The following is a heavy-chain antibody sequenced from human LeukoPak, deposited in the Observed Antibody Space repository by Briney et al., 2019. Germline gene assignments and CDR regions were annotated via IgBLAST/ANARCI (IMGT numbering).Heavy chain of an antibody. Sequence: PSETLSLTCTVSGGSISSYYWSWIRQPPGKGPEWIGNIYYSGSTSYNPSLQGRVTISVDTSKNQFSLKVSSVTAADTAVYYCARTFSSSWLDYWGQGTLVTVSS. CDR2: IYYSGST. D-gene: IGHD6-13*01. CDR3: ARTFSSSWLDY. CDR1: GGSISSYY. V-gene: IGHV4-59*01. J-gene: IGHJ4*02.